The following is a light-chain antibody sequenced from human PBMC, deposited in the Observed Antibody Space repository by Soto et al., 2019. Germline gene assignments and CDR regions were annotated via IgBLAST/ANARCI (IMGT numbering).Light chain of an antibody. J-gene: IGKJ1*01. CDR1: QSISNY. Sequence: DIQMTQSPSSLSASVGDRVTILCRASQSISNYLNWYQQKPGKAPKLLIYAASSLQSGVPPRFSGSGSGTEFTLTISSLQPEDFATYYCQQSDTTPWTFGQATRVEIK. CDR3: QQSDTTPWT. CDR2: AAS. V-gene: IGKV1-39*01.